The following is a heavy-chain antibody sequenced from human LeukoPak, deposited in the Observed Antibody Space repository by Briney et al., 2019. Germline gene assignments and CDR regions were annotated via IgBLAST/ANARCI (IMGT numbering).Heavy chain of an antibody. CDR3: ARGSEIALLKFDDAFDF. CDR1: GYTFTNYD. V-gene: IGHV1-8*03. Sequence: ASVKVSRKTSGYTFTNYDINWVRQASGQGLEWMGWMNPNSGNTGYAQKFQGRLTITRDTSITTAYMELTSLRSEDTAVYYCARGSEIALLKFDDAFDFWGQGTVVTVSS. D-gene: IGHD2/OR15-2a*01. J-gene: IGHJ3*01. CDR2: MNPNSGNT.